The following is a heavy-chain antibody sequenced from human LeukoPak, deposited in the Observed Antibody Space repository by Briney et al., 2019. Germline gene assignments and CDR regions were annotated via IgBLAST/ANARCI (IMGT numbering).Heavy chain of an antibody. CDR2: IKSKTDGGTT. CDR1: GFTFSNAW. CDR3: TTTGTPSRGHPPTPVSEPFGWDY. V-gene: IGHV3-15*01. Sequence: KTGGSLRLSCAVSGFTFSNAWMSWVRQAPGKGLEWVGRIKSKTDGGTTDYAAPVKGRFTISRDDSKNTLYLQMNSLKTEGTAVYYCTTTGTPSRGHPPTPVSEPFGWDYWGQGTLATVSS. D-gene: IGHD5/OR15-5a*01. J-gene: IGHJ4*02.